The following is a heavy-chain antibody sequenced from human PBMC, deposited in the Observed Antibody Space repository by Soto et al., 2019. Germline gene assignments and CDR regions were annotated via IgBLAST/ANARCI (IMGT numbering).Heavy chain of an antibody. J-gene: IGHJ4*02. CDR1: GFTFSSYG. D-gene: IGHD2-15*01. CDR2: ISYDGSNK. Sequence: QVQLVESGGGVVQPGRSLRLSCAASGFTFSSYGMHWVRQAPGKGLEWVAVISYDGSNKYYADSVKGRFTISRDNSKNTLYLQMNSLRAEATAGYYCAKERDIVVVVAPLDYWGQGTMVTVSS. V-gene: IGHV3-30*18. CDR3: AKERDIVVVVAPLDY.